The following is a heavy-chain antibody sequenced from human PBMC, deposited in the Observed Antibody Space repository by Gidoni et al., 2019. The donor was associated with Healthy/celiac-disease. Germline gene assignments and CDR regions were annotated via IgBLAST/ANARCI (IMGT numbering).Heavy chain of an antibody. J-gene: IGHJ4*02. V-gene: IGHV3-9*01. CDR2: ISWNSGSI. Sequence: EVQLVESGGGLVQPGRSLRRSCAASGFTFDDYAMHWVRQAPGKGLEWVSGISWNSGSIGYADSVKGRFTISRDNAKNSLYLQMNSLRAEDTALYYCAKGRIAVAVYYFDYWGQGTLVTVSS. CDR3: AKGRIAVAVYYFDY. D-gene: IGHD6-19*01. CDR1: GFTFDDYA.